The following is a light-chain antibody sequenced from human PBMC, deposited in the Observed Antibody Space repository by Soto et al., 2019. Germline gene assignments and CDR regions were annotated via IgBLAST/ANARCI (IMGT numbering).Light chain of an antibody. Sequence: EIVLTQSPATLSLSPGERAPLSCRASQSVSSYFAWYQQKPGQAPRLLIYDASNRATGIPARFSGSGSGTDFTLTISSLEPEDFAVYYCQQRSNWPLTCGGGTNVEIK. CDR1: QSVSSY. V-gene: IGKV3-11*01. CDR2: DAS. CDR3: QQRSNWPLT. J-gene: IGKJ4*01.